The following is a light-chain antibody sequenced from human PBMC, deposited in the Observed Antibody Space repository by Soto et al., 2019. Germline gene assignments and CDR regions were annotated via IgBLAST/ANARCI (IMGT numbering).Light chain of an antibody. J-gene: IGKJ1*01. Sequence: EIVLTQSPGTLSLSPGERATLSCRASQSVSSSYLAWYQQKPGQAPRLLIYGASSRATGIPDRFSGSGSGTDFTLTISRLEPEDFAVYYCQQYGSSPPDTLGQGTKVDIK. V-gene: IGKV3-20*01. CDR2: GAS. CDR1: QSVSSSY. CDR3: QQYGSSPPDT.